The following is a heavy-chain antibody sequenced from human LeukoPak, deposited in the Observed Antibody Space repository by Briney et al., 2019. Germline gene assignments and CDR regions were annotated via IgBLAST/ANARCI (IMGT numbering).Heavy chain of an antibody. V-gene: IGHV1-69*04. Sequence: SVKVSCKASVGTFSSYAISWVRQAPGQGLEWMGRIIPILGIANYAQKFQGRVTITADKSTSTAYMELSSLRSEDTAVYYCARSPAGGSFDYWGQGTLVTVSS. CDR1: VGTFSSYA. J-gene: IGHJ4*02. CDR3: ARSPAGGSFDY. D-gene: IGHD3-16*01. CDR2: IIPILGIA.